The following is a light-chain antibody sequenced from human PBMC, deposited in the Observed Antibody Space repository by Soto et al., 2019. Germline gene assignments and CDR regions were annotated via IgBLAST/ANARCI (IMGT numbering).Light chain of an antibody. CDR2: GAS. CDR1: QSVGSN. J-gene: IGKJ1*01. Sequence: ELVMTQSQATLSVSPGERVILSCRASQSVGSNLAWYQQRPGQAPRLLLFGASTRATGFPARFSGSGSGSECTLTISSLQSEDFAVYSCQQYDKWPPWTFGQETKVEIK. V-gene: IGKV3-15*01. CDR3: QQYDKWPPWT.